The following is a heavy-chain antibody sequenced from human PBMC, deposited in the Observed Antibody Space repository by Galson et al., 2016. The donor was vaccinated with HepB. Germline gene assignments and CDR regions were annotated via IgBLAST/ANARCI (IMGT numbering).Heavy chain of an antibody. V-gene: IGHV6-1*01. Sequence: CAISGDSVSNNTAAWNWIRQSPSRGLEWLGRTYYRSKWYNDYAASVRSRITINADTSNHQFSLQLNSMTPKATALYFCARGGSVRGVKGFDYWGPGTLVTVSS. J-gene: IGHJ4*02. CDR1: GDSVSNNTAA. D-gene: IGHD3-10*01. CDR3: ARGGSVRGVKGFDY. CDR2: TYYRSKWYN.